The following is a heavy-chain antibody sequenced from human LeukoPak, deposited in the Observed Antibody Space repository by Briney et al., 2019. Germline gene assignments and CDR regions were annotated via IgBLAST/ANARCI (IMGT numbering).Heavy chain of an antibody. D-gene: IGHD4-11*01. CDR1: GYTLTGDY. CDR3: ARDMGSTVTTHYFYVMDV. J-gene: IGHJ6*02. CDR2: INPNSGGT. Sequence: SVKVSCKASGYTLTGDYMHWVRQAPGQGLEWMGWINPNSGGTNCAQKSQGRVTMTRDTSISTAYMELSRLRSDDTAVYYCARDMGSTVTTHYFYVMDVWGQGTTVTVSS. V-gene: IGHV1-2*02.